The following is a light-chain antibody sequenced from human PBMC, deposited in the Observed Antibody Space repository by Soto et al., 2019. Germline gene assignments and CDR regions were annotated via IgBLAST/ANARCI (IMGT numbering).Light chain of an antibody. CDR2: LGS. CDR3: MQALQTHRT. J-gene: IGKJ1*01. Sequence: DIVMTQSPLSLPVTPGEPASISCRSSQSLLHSNGYNYLDWYLQKPGQSPQLLIYLGSNRASGVHDRFSGSGSGTDFTLKISRVEAEDVGVYYCMQALQTHRTFGQGTKEEIK. V-gene: IGKV2-28*01. CDR1: QSLLHSNGYNY.